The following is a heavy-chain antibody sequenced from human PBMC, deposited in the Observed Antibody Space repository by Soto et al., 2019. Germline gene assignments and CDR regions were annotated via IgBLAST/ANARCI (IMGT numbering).Heavy chain of an antibody. CDR3: ARSQRGKTAFTFDY. V-gene: IGHV4-61*01. J-gene: IGHJ4*02. Sequence: SETLSLTCAVSGDSVSNDNYYWSWIRQPPGKGLEWIGYIYYSGTTNYNSYLKSRLSLSVDMSKNQFSLKLASVTAADTAVYFCARSQRGKTAFTFDYWGQGALVTVSS. CDR2: IYYSGTT. D-gene: IGHD3-16*01. CDR1: GDSVSNDNYY.